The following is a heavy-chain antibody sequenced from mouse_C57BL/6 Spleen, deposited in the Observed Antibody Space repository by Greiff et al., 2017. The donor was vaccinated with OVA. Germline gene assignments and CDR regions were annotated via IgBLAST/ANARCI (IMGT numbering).Heavy chain of an antibody. V-gene: IGHV1-64*01. CDR2: IHPNSGST. Sequence: VQLQQSGAELVKPGASVKLSCKASGYTFTSYWMHWVKQRPGQGLEWIGMIHPNSGSTNYNEKFKSKATLTVDKSSSTAYMQLSSLTSEDSAVYYCASGYGSSYGFAYWGQGTLVTVSA. CDR1: GYTFTSYW. D-gene: IGHD1-1*01. CDR3: ASGYGSSYGFAY. J-gene: IGHJ3*01.